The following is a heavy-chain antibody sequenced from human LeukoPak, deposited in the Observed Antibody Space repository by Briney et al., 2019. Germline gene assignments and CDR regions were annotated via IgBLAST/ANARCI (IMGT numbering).Heavy chain of an antibody. CDR2: ISRSGDST. V-gene: IGHV3-23*01. J-gene: IGHJ6*03. D-gene: IGHD2-2*02. CDR3: ARESIVVVPAAIPSDVNYYYYMDV. Sequence: PGGSLRLSCAASGFSFSNYGMNWVRQAPGKGLEWVSAISRSGDSTYYAASVKGRFTISRDNSENTLFLQMNSLRADDTAVYYCARESIVVVPAAIPSDVNYYYYMDVWGKGTTVTVSS. CDR1: GFSFSNYG.